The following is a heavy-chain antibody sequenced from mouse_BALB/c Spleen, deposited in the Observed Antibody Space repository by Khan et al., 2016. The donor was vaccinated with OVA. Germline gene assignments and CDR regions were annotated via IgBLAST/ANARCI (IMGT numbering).Heavy chain of an antibody. CDR2: ISDLAYTI. CDR3: ASGGGTAPFAY. Sequence: EVELVESGGGLVQPGGSRKLSCAASGFTFSDYGMAWVRQAPGKGPEWVAFISDLAYTIYYGDAVTGRFTISRENAKNHLYLEMNRLRSEDTALYYCASGGGTAPFAYWGQGTLVTVSA. J-gene: IGHJ3*01. CDR1: GFTFSDYG. D-gene: IGHD1-2*01. V-gene: IGHV5-15*02.